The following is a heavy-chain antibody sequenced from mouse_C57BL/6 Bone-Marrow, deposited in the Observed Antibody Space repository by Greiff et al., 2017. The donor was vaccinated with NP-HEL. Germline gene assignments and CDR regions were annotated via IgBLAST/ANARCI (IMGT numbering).Heavy chain of an antibody. CDR2: IHPNSGST. Sequence: QVQLQQPGAELVKPGASVKLSCKASGYTFTSYWMHWVKQRPGQGLEWIGVIHPNSGSTNYNEKFKSKATLTVDKSSSTAYMHLSSLTSEDSGVYYSARNTRAAMECWGQGSSVTVS. CDR3: ARNTRAAMEC. J-gene: IGHJ4*01. CDR1: GYTFTSYW. V-gene: IGHV1-64*01.